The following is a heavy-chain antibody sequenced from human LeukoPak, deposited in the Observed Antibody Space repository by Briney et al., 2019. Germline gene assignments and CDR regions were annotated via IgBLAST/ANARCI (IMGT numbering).Heavy chain of an antibody. CDR1: GFTFSSYW. CDR2: IKQDGSEK. J-gene: IGHJ1*01. CDR3: AKVSPSGSYEGYFQH. Sequence: GGSLRLSCAASGFTFSSYWMSWVRQAPGKGLEWVANIKQDGSEKYYVDSVKGRFTISRDNSKNTLYLQMNSLRAEDTAEYFCAKVSPSGSYEGYFQHWGQGTLVTVSS. D-gene: IGHD1-26*01. V-gene: IGHV3-7*03.